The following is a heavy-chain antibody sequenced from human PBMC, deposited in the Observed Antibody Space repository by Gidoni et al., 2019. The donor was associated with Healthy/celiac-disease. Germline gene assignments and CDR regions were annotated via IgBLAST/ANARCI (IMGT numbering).Heavy chain of an antibody. D-gene: IGHD4-17*01. CDR3: AKDKSDYGAIASFYGMDV. Sequence: EVQLVESGGGLVQPGRSLRLSCSASGFTFDDYAMHWVRQAPGKGLEWVSGISWNSGSIGYADSVKGRFTISRDNAKNSLYLQMNSLRAEDTALYYCAKDKSDYGAIASFYGMDVWGQGTTVTVSS. CDR2: ISWNSGSI. CDR1: GFTFDDYA. J-gene: IGHJ6*02. V-gene: IGHV3-9*01.